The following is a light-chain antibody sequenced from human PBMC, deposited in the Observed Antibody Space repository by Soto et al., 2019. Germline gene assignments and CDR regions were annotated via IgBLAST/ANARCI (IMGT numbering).Light chain of an antibody. J-gene: IGKJ1*01. CDR1: QSVSSSY. CDR2: GAS. CDR3: QQRSNWPRT. V-gene: IGKV3D-20*02. Sequence: LTQAAGNRSLARGEGAALCCRASQSVSSSYLAWYQQKPGQAPRLLIYGASSRATGIPDRFSGSRSRTDFTPTLSSPEPEAFAVYYCQQRSNWPRTFGQGTKVDIK.